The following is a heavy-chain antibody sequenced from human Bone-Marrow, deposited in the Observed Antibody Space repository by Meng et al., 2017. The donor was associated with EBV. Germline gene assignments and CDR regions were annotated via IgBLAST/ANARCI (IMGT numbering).Heavy chain of an antibody. CDR2: LIPMFGAP. J-gene: IGHJ4*02. CDR1: GGPFNSDA. D-gene: IGHD3-10*01. Sequence: QGQGDQSGAEVKKPGRTVKVACKTSGGPFNSDAISWVRQAPGQGLEWLGGLIPMFGAPNYAQKFQGRVTITADASTSTHYMELSSLRSEDTAVYYCASESGRGYTPDYWGQGTLVTVSS. V-gene: IGHV1-69*01. CDR3: ASESGRGYTPDY.